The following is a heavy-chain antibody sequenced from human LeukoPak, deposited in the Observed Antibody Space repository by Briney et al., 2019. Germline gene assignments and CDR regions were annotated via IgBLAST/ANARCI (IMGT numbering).Heavy chain of an antibody. Sequence: GGSLRLSCAASGFTFSSYEMNWVRQAPGKGLEWVSYISSSSSTTYYADSVKGRFTISRDNAKNSLYLQMNSLRAEDTAVYYCARDRGYYDSPDAFDIWGQGTMVTVSS. CDR1: GFTFSSYE. CDR3: ARDRGYYDSPDAFDI. J-gene: IGHJ3*02. V-gene: IGHV3-48*01. D-gene: IGHD3-22*01. CDR2: ISSSSSTT.